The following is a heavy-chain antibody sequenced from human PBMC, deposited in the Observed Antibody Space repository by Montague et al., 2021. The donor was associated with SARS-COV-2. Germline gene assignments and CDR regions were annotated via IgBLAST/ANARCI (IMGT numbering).Heavy chain of an antibody. CDR3: ARESGSFHDGGYFDY. CDR1: GFYFSYA. Sequence: SLRLSCAASGFYFSYAMHWVRQAPGKGLEWVALISNDGSNRHYADSVKGRFTISRDNSKSTPYLQMNSLRTEDTAVYYCARESGSFHDGGYFDYWGQGSLITVSS. CDR2: ISNDGSNR. V-gene: IGHV3-30*04. D-gene: IGHD1-26*01. J-gene: IGHJ4*02.